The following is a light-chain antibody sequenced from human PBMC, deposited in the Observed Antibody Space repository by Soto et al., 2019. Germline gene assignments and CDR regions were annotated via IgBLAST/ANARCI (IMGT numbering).Light chain of an antibody. V-gene: IGKV1-5*03. J-gene: IGKJ1*01. CDR2: KAS. Sequence: DIQMPQSPSTLSASVGDRVNITCRASQSISSWLAWYQQKPGKATQLLIYKASSLESGVPSRFSGSGSGTEFTLTISSLQPDDFATDYCQQYNSSPTFGQGTKVEIK. CDR3: QQYNSSPT. CDR1: QSISSW.